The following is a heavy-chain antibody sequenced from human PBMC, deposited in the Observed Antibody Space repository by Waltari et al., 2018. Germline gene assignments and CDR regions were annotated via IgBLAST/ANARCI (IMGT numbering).Heavy chain of an antibody. D-gene: IGHD5-12*01. CDR2: ISQDGNNK. Sequence: QLVESGGGVVQPGRSLRLSCVASCFTCSNGTITWARQAPGHGRECVASISQDGNNKDYADSVKSRFTVSRDNSQNTLYLQINNLRADDTAVYYCVKYSGFDYFFDFWGQGTPVTVSS. J-gene: IGHJ4*02. V-gene: IGHV3-30*14. CDR1: CFTCSNGT. CDR3: VKYSGFDYFFDF.